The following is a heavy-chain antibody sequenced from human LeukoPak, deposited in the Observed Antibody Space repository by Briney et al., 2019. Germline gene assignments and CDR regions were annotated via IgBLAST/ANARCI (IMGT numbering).Heavy chain of an antibody. CDR3: ARLAYDSSGYYPFDY. V-gene: IGHV1-18*01. CDR2: ISAYNGST. Sequence: ASVKVSCKASGYTFTSYGISWVRQAPGQGLEWMGWISAYNGSTNYAQKLQGRVTMTTDTSTSTAYMELRSLRSDDTAVYYCARLAYDSSGYYPFDYWGQGTLVTVSS. CDR1: GYTFTSYG. J-gene: IGHJ4*02. D-gene: IGHD3-22*01.